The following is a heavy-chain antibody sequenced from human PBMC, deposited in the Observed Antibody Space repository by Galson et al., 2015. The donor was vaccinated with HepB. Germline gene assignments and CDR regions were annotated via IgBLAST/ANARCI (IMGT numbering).Heavy chain of an antibody. CDR3: ARLRTRYYSSATPGASYNHGMDV. Sequence: LVKPTQTLTLTCTYSGFSLSTSSVAVGWIRQPPGKGLEWIGQIYQTGKSNYDPSLKSRVTISVDKSKNQFSLKLNPVTAAAVYYCARLRTRYYSSATPGASYNHGMDVWGQGTTVTVSS. CDR1: GFSLSTSSV. CDR2: IYQTGKS. V-gene: IGHV4-39*07. D-gene: IGHD3-10*01. J-gene: IGHJ6*02.